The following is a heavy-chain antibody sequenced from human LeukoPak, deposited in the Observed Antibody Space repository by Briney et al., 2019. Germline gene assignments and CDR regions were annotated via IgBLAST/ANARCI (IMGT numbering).Heavy chain of an antibody. V-gene: IGHV2-5*02. CDR2: IYWDDDK. CDR3: AHRPLPAIAAAEEDWFDP. CDR1: GFSLSTSGVG. D-gene: IGHD6-13*01. J-gene: IGHJ5*02. Sequence: SGPTLVNPTQTLTLTCTFSGFSLSTSGVGVGWIRPPPGKALEWLALIYWDDDKRYSPSLKSRLTITKDTSKNQVVLTMTNMDPVDTATYYCAHRPLPAIAAAEEDWFDPWGQGTLVTVSS.